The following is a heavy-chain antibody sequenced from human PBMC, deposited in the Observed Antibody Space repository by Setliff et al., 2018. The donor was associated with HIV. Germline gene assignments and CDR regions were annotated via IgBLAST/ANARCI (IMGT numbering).Heavy chain of an antibody. CDR2: MNPNSGNT. CDR1: GYTFTSYD. CDR3: ARRITGLDAFDI. J-gene: IGHJ3*02. D-gene: IGHD2-8*02. Sequence: GASVKVSCKASGYTFTSYDINWVRQATGQGLEWMGWMNPNSGNTGYAQKFQGRVTMTRNTSISTAYMELSSLISEDTAVYYCARRITGLDAFDIWGQGTMVTVSS. V-gene: IGHV1-8*02.